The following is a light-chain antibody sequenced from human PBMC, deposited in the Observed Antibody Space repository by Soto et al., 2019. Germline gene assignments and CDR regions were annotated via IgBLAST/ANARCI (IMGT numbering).Light chain of an antibody. CDR3: QQYNNWPPWT. J-gene: IGKJ1*01. CDR2: DAS. V-gene: IGKV3-15*01. Sequence: EIVMTQSPATLSVSPGERATLSCRASQSISSNLAWYQHKPGQAPRLLIYDASTRRTGIPGRCSGSGSGGEYTLTTGSLQSEDVGVYYWQQYNNWPPWTFGQGTKVEVK. CDR1: QSISSN.